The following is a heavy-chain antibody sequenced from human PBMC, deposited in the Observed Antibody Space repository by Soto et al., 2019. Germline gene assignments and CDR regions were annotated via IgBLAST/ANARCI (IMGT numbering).Heavy chain of an antibody. D-gene: IGHD3-22*01. CDR1: GGSISSSSYY. Sequence: SETLSLTCTVSGGSISSSSYYWGWIRQPPGKGLEWIGSIYYSGSTHYNPSLKSRVTISVDTSKNQFSLKLSSVTAADTAVYYCARRLYYDSSGFEGGGMDVWGQGTTVTSP. CDR3: ARRLYYDSSGFEGGGMDV. J-gene: IGHJ6*02. V-gene: IGHV4-39*01. CDR2: IYYSGST.